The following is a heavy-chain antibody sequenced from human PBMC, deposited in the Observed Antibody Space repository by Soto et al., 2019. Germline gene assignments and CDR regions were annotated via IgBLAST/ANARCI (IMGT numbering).Heavy chain of an antibody. CDR2: ISGSGGST. V-gene: IGHV3-23*01. D-gene: IGHD1-26*01. CDR3: AKDLYSGSQGEIFDY. J-gene: IGHJ4*02. CDR1: GFTFSNYA. Sequence: PGGSVRLSCAASGFTFSNYAMTWVRQAPGKGLEWVSVISGSGGSTYYADSVKGRSTISRDNSKKTLYLQMNSLRAEDTAVYYCAKDLYSGSQGEIFDYWGQGTLVTVSS.